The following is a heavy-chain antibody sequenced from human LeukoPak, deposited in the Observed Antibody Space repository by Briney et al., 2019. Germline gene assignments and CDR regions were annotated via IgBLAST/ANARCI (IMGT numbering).Heavy chain of an antibody. D-gene: IGHD3-22*01. J-gene: IGHJ4*02. Sequence: PGGSLRLSCTATGFTFGDYAISWVRQARGKGVEWVSSISSSNSYIYYADSVKGRFTISRDNAKNSLYLQMNSLRAEDTAVYYCARDYYDSSGYLYYFDYWGQGTLVTVSS. CDR2: ISSSNSYI. CDR1: GFTFGDYA. V-gene: IGHV3-21*01. CDR3: ARDYYDSSGYLYYFDY.